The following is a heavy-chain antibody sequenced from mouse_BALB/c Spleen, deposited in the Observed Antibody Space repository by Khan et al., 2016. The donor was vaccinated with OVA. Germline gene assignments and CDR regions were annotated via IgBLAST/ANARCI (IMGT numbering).Heavy chain of an antibody. V-gene: IGHV9-3-1*01. Sequence: QIQLVQSGPELKKPGETVKISCKASGYTFTNYGMNWVKQAPGKGLKWMGWINTYTGQPTYADDFKGRFAISLETSASTAYLQINNLKNEETATYFCARSNSYWYFDVWGAGTTVTVSS. J-gene: IGHJ1*01. CDR3: ARSNSYWYFDV. CDR2: INTYTGQP. CDR1: GYTFTNYG. D-gene: IGHD4-1*02.